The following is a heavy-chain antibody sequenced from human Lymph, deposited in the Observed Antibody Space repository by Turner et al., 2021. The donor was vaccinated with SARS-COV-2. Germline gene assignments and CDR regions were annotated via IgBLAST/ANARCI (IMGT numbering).Heavy chain of an antibody. J-gene: IGHJ4*02. D-gene: IGHD4-17*01. CDR3: ARGDYGDYGTVYFDY. CDR2: ISSSSSYI. V-gene: IGHV3-21*01. Sequence: EVQLVESGGGLVKPGGSLSISCAASGFTFSRYSMNWVRQAPGKGLEWVSSISSSSSYIYYADSVKGRFTISRDNAKNSLYLQMNSLRAEDTAVYYCARGDYGDYGTVYFDYWGQGTLVTVSS. CDR1: GFTFSRYS.